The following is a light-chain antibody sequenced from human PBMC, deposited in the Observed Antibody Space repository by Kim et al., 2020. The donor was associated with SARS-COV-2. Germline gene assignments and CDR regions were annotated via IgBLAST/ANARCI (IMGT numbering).Light chain of an antibody. V-gene: IGLV3-1*01. Sequence: PRQTASITCFGCELGDKYVCWYQQKPGQSPVLVIYQDNKWPSGIPGRFSGSNSGNTATLTISGTQALDEAVYYCQAWDRRTSTWVFGGGTQLTVL. CDR3: QAWDRRTSTWV. CDR2: QDN. J-gene: IGLJ3*02. CDR1: ELGDKY.